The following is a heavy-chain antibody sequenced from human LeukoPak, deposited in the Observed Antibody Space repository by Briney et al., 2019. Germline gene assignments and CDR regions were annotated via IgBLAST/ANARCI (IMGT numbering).Heavy chain of an antibody. CDR2: ISPSGGST. Sequence: ASVKVSCKASGYTFTSYYMHWVRQAPGQGLEWMGIISPSGGSTSYAQKFQGRVTMTRDMSTSTVYMELSSLRSEDTAVYYCARAFGESSSRAVWFDPWGQGTLVTVSS. CDR3: ARAFGESSSRAVWFDP. V-gene: IGHV1-46*01. J-gene: IGHJ5*02. D-gene: IGHD6-6*01. CDR1: GYTFTSYY.